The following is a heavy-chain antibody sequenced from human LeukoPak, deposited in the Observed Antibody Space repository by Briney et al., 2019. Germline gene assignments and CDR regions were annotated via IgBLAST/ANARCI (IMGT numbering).Heavy chain of an antibody. V-gene: IGHV5-51*01. CDR3: ARHCSSGWSDPTYYYCGMDV. J-gene: IGHJ6*02. Sequence: KPGESLKISCKSSGDSFTNYWIGWLRQMPGKGLEWMGIIYPGDSDTRYSPSFQGQVTISADKSISTAYLQWSSLKASDTAIYYCARHCSSGWSDPTYYYCGMDVWGQGTTVTVSS. CDR2: IYPGDSDT. CDR1: GDSFTNYW. D-gene: IGHD6-19*01.